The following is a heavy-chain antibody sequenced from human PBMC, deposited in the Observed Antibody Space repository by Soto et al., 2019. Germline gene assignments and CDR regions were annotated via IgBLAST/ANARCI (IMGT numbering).Heavy chain of an antibody. CDR2: ISFDGSEK. V-gene: IGHV3-30*04. D-gene: IGHD5-12*01. Sequence: QVQLVESGGGVVQPGASLRLSCVASGFRFSGFAMHWVRQAPGKGLEWVAVISFDGSEKFYVDSVKGRFSISRDDFHSTVFLQMDSLRPEDTGVYYCVRDLGGYVHLWVESNYWGQGTLLSVSS. CDR1: GFRFSGFA. CDR3: VRDLGGYVHLWVESNY. J-gene: IGHJ4*02.